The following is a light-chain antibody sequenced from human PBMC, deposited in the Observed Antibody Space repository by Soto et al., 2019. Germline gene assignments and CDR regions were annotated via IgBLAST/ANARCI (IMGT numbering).Light chain of an antibody. V-gene: IGLV1-47*02. CDR1: SSNIRSNY. J-gene: IGLJ2*01. CDR3: AAWDDSLSVV. CDR2: SNN. Sequence: QSVVTQPPSASGTPGQRVTISCSGSSSNIRSNYVYWYQQLPGTAPKLLIFSNNQRPSWVPDRFSGSKSGTSASLAISGLRSEDEADYYCAAWDDSLSVVFGGGTQLTVL.